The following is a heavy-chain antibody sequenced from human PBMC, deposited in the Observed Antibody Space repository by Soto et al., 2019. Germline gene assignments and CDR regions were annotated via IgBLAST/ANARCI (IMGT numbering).Heavy chain of an antibody. CDR1: GGTFSSYA. CDR2: IIPIFGTA. V-gene: IGHV1-69*06. Sequence: QVQLVQSGAEVKKPGSSVKVSCKASGGTFSSYAISWVRQAPGQGLEWMGGIIPIFGTANYAQKFQGRVTITADKSTSTAYMELSSLRSEDTAVYYCASTFRTGYISGWYVIGYFDYWGQGTLVTVSS. J-gene: IGHJ4*02. D-gene: IGHD6-19*01. CDR3: ASTFRTGYISGWYVIGYFDY.